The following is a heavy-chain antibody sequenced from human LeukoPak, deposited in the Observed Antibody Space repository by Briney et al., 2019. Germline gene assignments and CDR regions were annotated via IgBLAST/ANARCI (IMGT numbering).Heavy chain of an antibody. V-gene: IGHV3-48*04. CDR1: GFTFSSYS. CDR2: ISSSSSTI. J-gene: IGHJ6*03. Sequence: PGGSLRLSCAASGFTFSSYSMNWVRQAPGKGLEWVSYISSSSSTIYYADSVKGRFTISRDNAKNSLYLQMNSLRAEDTAVYYCARCLHRGCSSTSCTPPGYYYMDVWGKGTTVTVSS. D-gene: IGHD2-2*01. CDR3: ARCLHRGCSSTSCTPPGYYYMDV.